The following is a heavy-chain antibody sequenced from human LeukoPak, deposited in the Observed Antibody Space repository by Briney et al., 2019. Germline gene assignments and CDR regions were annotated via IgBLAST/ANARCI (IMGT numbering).Heavy chain of an antibody. CDR1: EFTFSDYT. CDR2: ISSRSSFI. D-gene: IGHD2-2*01. Sequence: GGSLILSCVASEFTFSDYTMNWVRQAPGKGLEWVSSISSRSSFIYYADSVRGRFTISRDNARNSLYLQMDSLRAEDTAVYFCARDWARTGSCSSANCPDAFDLWGQGTMVTVSS. J-gene: IGHJ3*01. V-gene: IGHV3-21*01. CDR3: ARDWARTGSCSSANCPDAFDL.